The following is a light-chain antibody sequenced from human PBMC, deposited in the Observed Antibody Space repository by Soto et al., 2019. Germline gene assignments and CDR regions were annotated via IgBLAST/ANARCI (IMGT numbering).Light chain of an antibody. V-gene: IGLV2-14*01. CDR2: DVT. Sequence: QSALTQPASVSGSPGQSITISCTGTSSDVGGYNFVSWYQQHPGKAPKLMIYDVTNRPSGVSNRFSGSKSGNTASLTISGLQAEDEAAYYCLSYSSSTSPYVLGTATKLTVL. CDR1: SSDVGGYNF. J-gene: IGLJ1*01. CDR3: LSYSSSTSPYV.